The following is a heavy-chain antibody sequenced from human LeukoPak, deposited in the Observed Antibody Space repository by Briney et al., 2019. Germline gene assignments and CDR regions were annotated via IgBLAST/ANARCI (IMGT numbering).Heavy chain of an antibody. Sequence: SETLSLTCTVSGGSISSSSYYWGWIRQPPGKGLEWIGSIYYSGSTYYNPSLKSRVTISVDTSKNQFSLKLSSVTAADTAVYYCARTRYSSGWYFDYWGQGTLVTVSS. D-gene: IGHD6-19*01. V-gene: IGHV4-39*07. CDR1: GGSISSSSYY. CDR3: ARTRYSSGWYFDY. CDR2: IYYSGST. J-gene: IGHJ4*02.